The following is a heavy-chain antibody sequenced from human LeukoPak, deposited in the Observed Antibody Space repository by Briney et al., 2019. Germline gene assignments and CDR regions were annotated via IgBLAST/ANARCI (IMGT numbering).Heavy chain of an antibody. CDR1: GFTFSSYA. V-gene: IGHV3-23*01. Sequence: GGSLILSCAASGFTFSSYAMSWVRQAPGKGLEWGSAISGSGGSTYYADSVKGRFTISRDNSKNTLYLQMNSLRAEDTAVYYCAKDQGDGYKSPNAFDIWGQGTMVTVSS. CDR2: ISGSGGST. J-gene: IGHJ3*02. D-gene: IGHD5-24*01. CDR3: AKDQGDGYKSPNAFDI.